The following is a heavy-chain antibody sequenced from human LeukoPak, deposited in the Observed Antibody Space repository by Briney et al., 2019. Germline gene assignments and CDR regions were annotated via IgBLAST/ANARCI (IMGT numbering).Heavy chain of an antibody. CDR2: IYYSGTT. CDR1: GGSISSRSHY. Sequence: SETLSLTCSVSGGSISSRSHYWGWIRQSPGKGLEWIETIYYSGTTFYNPSLQSRVSISVDTSRNQFSLRLNSVTAADTAVYYCARRNDYDFWSGNQYYFYYWGQVTLVTVSS. V-gene: IGHV4-39*01. J-gene: IGHJ4*02. CDR3: ARRNDYDFWSGNQYYFYY. D-gene: IGHD3-3*01.